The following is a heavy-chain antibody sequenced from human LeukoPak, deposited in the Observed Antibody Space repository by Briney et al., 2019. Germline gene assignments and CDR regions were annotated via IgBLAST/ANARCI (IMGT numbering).Heavy chain of an antibody. D-gene: IGHD3-10*01. CDR3: ARGGKYGSGTSYFDY. J-gene: IGHJ4*02. Sequence: PGGSLRLSCAASGFTFSSYGMHWVRQAPGKGLEWVAFIRYDGSNKYYADSVKGRFTISRDNSKNTLYLQVNSLRAEDTAVYYCARGGKYGSGTSYFDYWGQGTLVTVSS. CDR2: IRYDGSNK. CDR1: GFTFSSYG. V-gene: IGHV3-30*02.